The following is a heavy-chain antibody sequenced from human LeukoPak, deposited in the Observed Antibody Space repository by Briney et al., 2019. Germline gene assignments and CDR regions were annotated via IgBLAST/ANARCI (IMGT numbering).Heavy chain of an antibody. V-gene: IGHV4-34*01. CDR3: ARQNGVGLFSLP. CDR1: GGSFSGYY. CDR2: INHSGST. J-gene: IGHJ4*02. D-gene: IGHD2-8*01. Sequence: PSETLSLTCALYGGSFSGYYWSWIRQPPGKGLEWIGEINHSGSTNYNPSLKSRATISVDTSKNQFSLKVTSVTAADTAVYYCARQNGVGLFSLPGGQGILVTVSS.